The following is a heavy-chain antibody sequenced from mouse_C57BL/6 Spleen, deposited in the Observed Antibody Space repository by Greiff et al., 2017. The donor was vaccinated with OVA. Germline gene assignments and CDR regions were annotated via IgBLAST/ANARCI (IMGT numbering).Heavy chain of an antibody. CDR2: IYPGDGDT. CDR3: ASPYYYGSSPYAMDY. Sequence: VQGVESGPELVKPGASVKISCKASGYAFSSSWMNWVKQRPGKGLEWIGRIYPGDGDTNYNGKFKGKATLTADKSSSTAYMQLSSLTSEDSAVYFCASPYYYGSSPYAMDYWGQGTSVTVSS. CDR1: GYAFSSSW. D-gene: IGHD1-1*01. V-gene: IGHV1-82*01. J-gene: IGHJ4*01.